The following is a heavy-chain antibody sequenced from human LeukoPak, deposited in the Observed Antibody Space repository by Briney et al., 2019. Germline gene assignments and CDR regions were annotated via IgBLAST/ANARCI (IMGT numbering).Heavy chain of an antibody. CDR2: INPNSGGT. J-gene: IGHJ4*02. CDR1: GYTFTVYY. V-gene: IGHV1-2*02. CDR3: ARGPYGSGLIDY. Sequence: ASVKVSCKASGYTFTVYYMHWVRQAPGQGLEWMGWINPNSGGTNYAQKFQGRVTMTRDTSISTAYMELSRLRSDDTAVYYCARGPYGSGLIDYWGQGTLVTVSS. D-gene: IGHD3-10*01.